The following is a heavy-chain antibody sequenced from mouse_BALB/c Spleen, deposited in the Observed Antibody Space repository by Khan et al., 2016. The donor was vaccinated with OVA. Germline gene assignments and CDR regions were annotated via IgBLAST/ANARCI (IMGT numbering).Heavy chain of an antibody. Sequence: QIQLVQSGPELKKPGETVKISCKASGYTLTDYGMNWVKQAPGKGLKWMGWINTYTGEATYADDFKGRFAFSLETSANTAYLQLHNLRAEDTASYFCSRSNGNYWFAYWGQGTLVTVSA. D-gene: IGHD2-1*01. CDR1: GYTLTDYG. CDR2: INTYTGEA. CDR3: SRSNGNYWFAY. V-gene: IGHV9-3-1*01. J-gene: IGHJ3*01.